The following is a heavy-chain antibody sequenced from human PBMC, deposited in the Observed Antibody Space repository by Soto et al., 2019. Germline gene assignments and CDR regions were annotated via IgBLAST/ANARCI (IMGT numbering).Heavy chain of an antibody. CDR2: LIAMLGTP. CDR3: ARGAMANFDY. Sequence: SVKVSCKASGGTFGSHGTAWVRQAPGQGLEWMGGLIAMLGTPTYARKVQGRATITADESLTSSYLELRSLRSEDTAVYFCARGAMANFDYWGQGTVVTVSS. D-gene: IGHD5-18*01. J-gene: IGHJ4*02. CDR1: GGTFGSHG. V-gene: IGHV1-69*13.